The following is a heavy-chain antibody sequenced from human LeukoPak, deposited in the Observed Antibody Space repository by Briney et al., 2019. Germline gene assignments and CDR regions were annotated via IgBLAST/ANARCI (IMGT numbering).Heavy chain of an antibody. CDR3: ARDPDFWSGYYNFDY. V-gene: IGHV4-39*07. J-gene: IGHJ4*02. CDR1: GGSISSSSSY. Sequence: SETLSLTCTVSGGSISSSSSYWGWIRQPPGRGLEWIGSISSSGTTYYNPSLKSRVTISVDTSKNQFSLKLRSVTAADTAVYYCARDPDFWSGYYNFDYWGQGTLVTVSS. D-gene: IGHD3-3*01. CDR2: ISSSGTT.